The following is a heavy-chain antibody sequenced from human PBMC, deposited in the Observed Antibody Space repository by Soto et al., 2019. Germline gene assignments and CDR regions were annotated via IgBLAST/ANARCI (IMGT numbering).Heavy chain of an antibody. V-gene: IGHV4-61*01. CDR1: GDSVSSGTFL. J-gene: IGHJ6*02. CDR2: MYHGGTT. Sequence: SETLSLTCTVSGDSVSSGTFLWSWFRQPPGKGLEWLGYMYHGGTTKHNPSLKSRLTISIDTSKNQFSVKLSSVTATDTAVYYCASSLGPYTKYPSRYDYGLDVWGQGTTVTVSS. D-gene: IGHD7-27*01. CDR3: ASSLGPYTKYPSRYDYGLDV.